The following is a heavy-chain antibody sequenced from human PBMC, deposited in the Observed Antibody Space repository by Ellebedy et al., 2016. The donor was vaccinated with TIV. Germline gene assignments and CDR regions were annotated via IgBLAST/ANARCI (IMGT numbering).Heavy chain of an antibody. CDR1: GGTFSSYA. D-gene: IGHD2-2*01. V-gene: IGHV1-69*04. CDR2: IIPILGIA. CDR3: ARGVSWGYCSSTSCYESRKGWFDP. J-gene: IGHJ5*02. Sequence: AASVKVSCKASGGTFSSYAISWVRQAPGQGLEWMGRIIPILGIANYAQKFQGRVTITADKSTSTAYMELSSLRSEDTAVYYCARGVSWGYCSSTSCYESRKGWFDPWGQGTLVTVSS.